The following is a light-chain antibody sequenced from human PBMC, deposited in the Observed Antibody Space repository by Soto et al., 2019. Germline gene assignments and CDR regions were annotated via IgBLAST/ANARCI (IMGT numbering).Light chain of an antibody. CDR2: GAS. J-gene: IGKJ5*01. CDR1: EGVSSTY. V-gene: IGKV3-20*01. Sequence: EIVLTQSPGTLALSPGEGAALSCKASEGVSSTYLAWYQQKPGQPPRLLIYGASNRATGIPDRFSGSGSGTDFTLTISRLEPEDFAVYYRQQYGSSPITFGQGTRLEIK. CDR3: QQYGSSPIT.